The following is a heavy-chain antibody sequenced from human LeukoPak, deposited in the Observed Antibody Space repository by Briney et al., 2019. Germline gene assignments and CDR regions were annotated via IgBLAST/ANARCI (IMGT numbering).Heavy chain of an antibody. D-gene: IGHD6-13*01. J-gene: IGHJ5*02. Sequence: SETLSLTCAVYGGSFSGYYWSWIRQPPGRGLEWIGEINHSGSTNYNPSLKSRVTISVDTSKNQFSLKLSSVTAADTAVYYCAKKYSSSWYNWFDPWGQGTLVTVSS. CDR3: AKKYSSSWYNWFDP. CDR1: GGSFSGYY. V-gene: IGHV4-34*01. CDR2: INHSGST.